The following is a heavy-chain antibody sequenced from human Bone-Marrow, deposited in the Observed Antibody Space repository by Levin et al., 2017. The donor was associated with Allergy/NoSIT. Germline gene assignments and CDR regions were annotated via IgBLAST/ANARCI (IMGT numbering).Heavy chain of an antibody. CDR1: GYTFTSYY. CDR2: INPSGGST. CDR3: ARDTDITIFEVDYYYGMDV. D-gene: IGHD3-3*01. Sequence: ASVKVSCKASGYTFTSYYMHWVRQAPGQGLEWMGIINPSGGSTSYAQKFQGRVTMTRDTSTSTVYMELSSLRSEDTAVYYCARDTDITIFEVDYYYGMDVWGQGTTVTVSS. V-gene: IGHV1-46*01. J-gene: IGHJ6*02.